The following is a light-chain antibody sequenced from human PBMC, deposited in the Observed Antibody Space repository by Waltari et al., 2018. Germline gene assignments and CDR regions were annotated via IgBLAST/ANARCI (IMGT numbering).Light chain of an antibody. CDR1: QSISSY. J-gene: IGKJ2*01. V-gene: IGKV1-39*01. CDR3: QQSYSTPYT. CDR2: AAS. Sequence: DIQMTQSPSSLSASVGDRVTITCRASQSISSYLNWYQQKPGKAHKLLIYAASSLQSGVPSRLSGSGSGTDFTLTISSLQPEDFATYYCQQSYSTPYTFGQGTKLEIK.